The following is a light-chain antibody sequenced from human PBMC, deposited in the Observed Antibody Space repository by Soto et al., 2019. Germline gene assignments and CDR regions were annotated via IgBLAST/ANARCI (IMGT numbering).Light chain of an antibody. CDR2: RAS. CDR3: HQYGTSLLT. Sequence: EERATLTCRSSQSVSSNYLAWYQQKPGQAPKVLIYRASSRATGVPDRFSGSGSGTDFTLTITRLEPEDFAVYYCHQYGTSLLTFGGGSNVDIK. J-gene: IGKJ4*01. V-gene: IGKV3-20*01. CDR1: QSVSSNY.